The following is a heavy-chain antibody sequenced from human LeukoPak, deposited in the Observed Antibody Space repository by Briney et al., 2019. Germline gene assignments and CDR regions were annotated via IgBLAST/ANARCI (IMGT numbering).Heavy chain of an antibody. CDR3: AREGFAGHIDY. Sequence: ASVKVSCKASGYTFTDYYIHWVRLAPGQGLEWMGWINPNSGGTNYAQKLQGRVTMTTDTSTSTAYMELRSLRSDDTAVYYCAREGFAGHIDYWGQGTLVTVSS. D-gene: IGHD3-10*01. CDR2: INPNSGGT. V-gene: IGHV1-2*02. J-gene: IGHJ4*02. CDR1: GYTFTDYY.